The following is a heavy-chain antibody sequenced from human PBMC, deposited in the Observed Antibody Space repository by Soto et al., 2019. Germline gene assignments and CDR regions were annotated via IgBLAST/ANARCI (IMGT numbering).Heavy chain of an antibody. D-gene: IGHD3-3*01. CDR1: GYPVTAYY. J-gene: IGHJ3*02. CDR3: ARGGGVGVAGSAAFDM. V-gene: IGHV1-2*02. Sequence: QLHLVQSGAVVKKPGASVTVSCSASGYPVTAYYMHWVRQAPGRGLEWMGGINPATGAAKYTQTFQGRVTLTGATSTSTVFMDLSGLTSEDTAVFYCARGGGVGVAGSAAFDMWGQGTLVTVSS. CDR2: INPATGAA.